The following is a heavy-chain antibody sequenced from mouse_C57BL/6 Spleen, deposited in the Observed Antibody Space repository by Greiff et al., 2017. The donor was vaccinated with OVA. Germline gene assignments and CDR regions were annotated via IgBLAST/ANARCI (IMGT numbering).Heavy chain of an antibody. Sequence: EVKLMESGGGLVKPGGSLKLSCAASGFTFSSYAMSWVRQTPEKRLEWVATISDGGSYTYYPDNVKGRFTISRDNAKNNLYLQMSHLKSEDTAMYYCARGSSGYPFDYWGQGTTLTVSS. J-gene: IGHJ2*01. CDR2: ISDGGSYT. CDR3: ARGSSGYPFDY. V-gene: IGHV5-4*03. D-gene: IGHD3-2*02. CDR1: GFTFSSYA.